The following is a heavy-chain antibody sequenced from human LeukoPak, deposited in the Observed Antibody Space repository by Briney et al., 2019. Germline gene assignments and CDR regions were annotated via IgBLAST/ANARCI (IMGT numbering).Heavy chain of an antibody. Sequence: GGSLRLSCAASGFTFDDYAMHWVRQAPGKGLDWVSLISGDGSGTYYADSVKGRFTVSRDNSKNSLYLLMNSLRTEDTALYYCAKDIVRGYSSSWSNWFDPWGQGTLVTVSS. D-gene: IGHD6-13*01. J-gene: IGHJ5*02. CDR3: AKDIVRGYSSSWSNWFDP. CDR2: ISGDGSGT. CDR1: GFTFDDYA. V-gene: IGHV3-43*02.